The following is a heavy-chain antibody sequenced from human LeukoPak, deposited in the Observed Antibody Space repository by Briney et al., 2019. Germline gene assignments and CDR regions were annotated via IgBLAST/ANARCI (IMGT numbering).Heavy chain of an antibody. J-gene: IGHJ4*02. Sequence: SETLSLTCAVYGGSFSGYYWSWIRQPPGKGLEWIGEINHSGSTNYNPSLKSRVTISVDTSKNQFSLKLSSVTAAVTAVYYCARESRDSSGYYLWGQGTLVTVSS. CDR1: GGSFSGYY. D-gene: IGHD3-22*01. CDR2: INHSGST. V-gene: IGHV4-34*01. CDR3: ARESRDSSGYYL.